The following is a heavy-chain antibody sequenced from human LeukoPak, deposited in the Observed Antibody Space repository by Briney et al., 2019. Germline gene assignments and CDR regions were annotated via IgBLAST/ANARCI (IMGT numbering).Heavy chain of an antibody. Sequence: SETLSLTCAVYGGSFSGHYWSWVRQPPGKGLEWIGEINPSGTTNYNPSLKSRVTISVDTSKNQFSLKLSSVTAADTAVYYCAREVYNYGYYYYYMDVWGKGTTVTVSS. V-gene: IGHV4-34*01. D-gene: IGHD5-18*01. CDR3: AREVYNYGYYYYYMDV. CDR1: GGSFSGHY. CDR2: INPSGTT. J-gene: IGHJ6*03.